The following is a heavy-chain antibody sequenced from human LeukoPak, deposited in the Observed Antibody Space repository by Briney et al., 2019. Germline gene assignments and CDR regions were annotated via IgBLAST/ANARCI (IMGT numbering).Heavy chain of an antibody. Sequence: GGSLRLSCAASGFTFSSYGMHWVRQAPGKGLEWVAVISYDGSNKYYADSVKGRFTISRDNSKNTLYLQMNSLRAEDTAVYYCRGYSYDLDAFDIWGQGTMVTVSS. V-gene: IGHV3-30*03. CDR1: GFTFSSYG. D-gene: IGHD5-18*01. J-gene: IGHJ3*02. CDR2: ISYDGSNK. CDR3: RGYSYDLDAFDI.